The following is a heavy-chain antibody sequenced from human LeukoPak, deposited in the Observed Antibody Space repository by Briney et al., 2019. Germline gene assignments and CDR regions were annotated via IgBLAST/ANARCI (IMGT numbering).Heavy chain of an antibody. Sequence: GGSLRLSCAASGFTFSTYSMNWVRQAPGMGLEWVSYITGSSSTIFYTDSVRGRFTISRDNAKNSLYLQMSSLRAEDTALYYCARDGGSPNGLDYWGQGTLVTVSS. CDR2: ITGSSSTI. J-gene: IGHJ4*02. CDR3: ARDGGSPNGLDY. CDR1: GFTFSTYS. D-gene: IGHD2-15*01. V-gene: IGHV3-48*01.